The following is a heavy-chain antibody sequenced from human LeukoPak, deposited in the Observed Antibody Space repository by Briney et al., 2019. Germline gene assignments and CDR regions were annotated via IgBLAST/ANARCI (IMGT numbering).Heavy chain of an antibody. CDR2: IYTSGST. CDR1: GGSISSGSYY. CDR3: ARCIAAARNWFDP. V-gene: IGHV4-61*02. J-gene: IGHJ5*02. Sequence: SETLSLTCTVSGGSISSGSYYWSWIRHPAGKGLEWIGRIYTSGSTNYNPSLKSRVTISVDTSKNQFSLKLSSVTAADTAVYYCARCIAAARNWFDPWGQGTLVTVSS. D-gene: IGHD6-13*01.